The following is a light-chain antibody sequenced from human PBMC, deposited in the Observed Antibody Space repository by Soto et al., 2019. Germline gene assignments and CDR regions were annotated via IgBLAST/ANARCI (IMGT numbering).Light chain of an antibody. CDR1: QTVSDK. V-gene: IGKV3-15*01. Sequence: EIQMTQSPSNLSVSAGEGVTLSCWASQTVSDKLAWYQQKPGQAPKLLIYGASGMAIGVPERFSGSGSGTDFSFTITSLQSDDFAVYYCQQFHRSPVTFGRGTKLEI. J-gene: IGKJ2*01. CDR3: QQFHRSPVT. CDR2: GAS.